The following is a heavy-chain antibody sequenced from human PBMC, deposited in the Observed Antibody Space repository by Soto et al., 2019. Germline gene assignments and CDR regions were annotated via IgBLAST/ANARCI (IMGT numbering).Heavy chain of an antibody. CDR1: GGSISSSNW. CDR2: IYHSGST. CDR3: AGRSGWVQEFDY. D-gene: IGHD6-19*01. Sequence: QVQLQESGPGLVKPSGTLSLTCAVSGGSISSSNWWSWVRQPPGKGLEWIGEIYHSGSTNYNPSLKSRVTRSVDKSKNQCSLKLSSVTAADTAVYYCAGRSGWVQEFDYWGQGTLVTVSS. J-gene: IGHJ4*02. V-gene: IGHV4-4*02.